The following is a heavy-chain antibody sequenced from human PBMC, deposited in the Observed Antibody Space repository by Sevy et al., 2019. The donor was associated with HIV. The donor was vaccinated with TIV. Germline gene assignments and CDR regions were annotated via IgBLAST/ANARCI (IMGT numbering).Heavy chain of an antibody. CDR3: ARLPYYYDSSGYEDPRAYYFDY. V-gene: IGHV4-31*03. Sequence: SETLSLTCTVSGGSISSGGYYWSWIRQHPGKGLEWIGYIYYSGSTYYNPSLKSRVTISVDTSKNQFSLKLSSVTAADTVVYYCARLPYYYDSSGYEDPRAYYFDYWGQGTLVTVSS. D-gene: IGHD3-22*01. CDR1: GGSISSGGYY. CDR2: IYYSGST. J-gene: IGHJ4*02.